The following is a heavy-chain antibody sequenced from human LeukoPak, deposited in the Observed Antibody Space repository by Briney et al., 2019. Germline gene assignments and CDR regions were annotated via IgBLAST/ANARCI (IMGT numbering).Heavy chain of an antibody. V-gene: IGHV4-59*01. CDR3: AREGSTPYYGMDV. CDR2: IYYSGST. J-gene: IGHJ6*02. D-gene: IGHD4-17*01. Sequence: PSETLSLTCTVSGGSISSYYWSWIRQPPGKGLEWIGYIYYSGSTNYNPSLKSRVTISVDTSKNQFSLKLSSVTAADTAVYYCAREGSTPYYGMDVWGQGTTVTVSS. CDR1: GGSISSYY.